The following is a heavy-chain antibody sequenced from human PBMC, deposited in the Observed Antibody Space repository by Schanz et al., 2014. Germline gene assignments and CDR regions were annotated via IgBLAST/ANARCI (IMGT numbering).Heavy chain of an antibody. CDR3: AKAACSGNNICHRGKLDQ. CDR1: GFTFSDYA. J-gene: IGHJ4*02. CDR2: ISDSGGSM. Sequence: EVQLEESGGGLVQPGGSLRVSCAATGFTFSDYAMSWVRQAPGKGLEWVSAISDSGGSMFYADSVKGRFTISRDNSRNTLYLQMTGLIAEDTASYFCAKAACSGNNICHRGKLDQWGQGTLVTVSS. D-gene: IGHD2-15*01. V-gene: IGHV3-23*04.